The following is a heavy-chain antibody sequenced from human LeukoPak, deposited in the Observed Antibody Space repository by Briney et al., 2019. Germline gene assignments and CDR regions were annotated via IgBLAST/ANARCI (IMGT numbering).Heavy chain of an antibody. J-gene: IGHJ4*02. Sequence: ASVKVSCKASGYTFTSYYMHWVRQAPGQGLEWMGIINPSGGSTSYAQKFQGRVTMTRDTSTSTVYMELSSLRSEDTAVYYCARVPRWLLRDYYFDYWSQGTLVTVSS. V-gene: IGHV1-46*01. D-gene: IGHD2-15*01. CDR1: GYTFTSYY. CDR3: ARVPRWLLRDYYFDY. CDR2: INPSGGST.